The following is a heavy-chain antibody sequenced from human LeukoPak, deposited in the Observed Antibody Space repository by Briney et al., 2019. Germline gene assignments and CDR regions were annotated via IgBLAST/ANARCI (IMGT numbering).Heavy chain of an antibody. Sequence: GASLKISLKGSGYRFTSYWIGWVRPMPGKGVEGMGIIYPGDSDTRDTPSFQGQVTISAHKSISTAYLQWSSLKASDTAMYYCARLQQLEPFDYWGQGTLVTVSS. CDR2: IYPGDSDT. D-gene: IGHD6-13*01. V-gene: IGHV5-51*01. J-gene: IGHJ4*02. CDR1: GYRFTSYW. CDR3: ARLQQLEPFDY.